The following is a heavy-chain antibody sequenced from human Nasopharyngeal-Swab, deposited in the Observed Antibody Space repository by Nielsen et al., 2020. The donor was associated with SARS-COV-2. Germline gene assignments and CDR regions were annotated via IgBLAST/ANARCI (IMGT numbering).Heavy chain of an antibody. CDR3: ARGGGGEGNYYMDV. CDR2: ISSSGSTI. J-gene: IGHJ6*03. CDR1: GFTFSSYS. D-gene: IGHD7-27*01. V-gene: IGHV3-48*01. Sequence: GESLKISCAASGFTFSSYSMNWVRQAPGKGLEWVSYISSSGSTIYYADSVKGRFTISRDNSKNTLYLQMNSLRAEDTAVYYCARGGGGEGNYYMDVWGKGTTVTVSS.